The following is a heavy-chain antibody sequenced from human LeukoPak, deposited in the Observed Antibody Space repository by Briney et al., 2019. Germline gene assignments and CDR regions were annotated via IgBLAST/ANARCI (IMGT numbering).Heavy chain of an antibody. CDR1: GGSISSYY. J-gene: IGHJ4*03. CDR3: ARERYCSGGGCYYFDY. V-gene: IGHV4-4*07. D-gene: IGHD2-15*01. Sequence: KPSETLSLTCTVSGGSISSYYWSWIRQPAGKGLEWIGRIYTSGSTNYNPSLKSRVTMSVDTSKNQFSLKLSSVTAADTAVYYCARERYCSGGGCYYFDYWGQGTTVTVSS. CDR2: IYTSGST.